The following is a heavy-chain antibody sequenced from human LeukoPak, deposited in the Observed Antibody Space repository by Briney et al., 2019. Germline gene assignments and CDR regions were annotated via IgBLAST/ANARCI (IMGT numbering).Heavy chain of an antibody. CDR3: ARQPMIRGVNVFDS. J-gene: IGHJ4*02. CDR2: ISSTGSSI. CDR1: GFTFGDFY. D-gene: IGHD3-10*01. Sequence: GGSLRLSCAASGFTFGDFYMTWIRQAPGKGPEWVSFISSTGSSIYYADSVKGRFTIPRDNDENSLFLHMTSLRDEDTAVYYCARQPMIRGVNVFDSWGQGTLAIVSS. V-gene: IGHV3-11*01.